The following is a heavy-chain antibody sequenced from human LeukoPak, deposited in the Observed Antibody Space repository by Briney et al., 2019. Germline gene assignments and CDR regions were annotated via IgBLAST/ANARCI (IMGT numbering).Heavy chain of an antibody. CDR3: ARLGYHDGFDI. J-gene: IGHJ3*02. CDR1: GYTFSTYD. Sequence: ASVKVSCKASGYTFSTYDINWVRQATGQGLEWMGWMNPTSGNTGYAQKFQGRVTMTRDTSISTAYMELSSLRSDDTAVYYRARLGYHDGFDIWGQGTTGTASS. D-gene: IGHD5-12*01. V-gene: IGHV1-8*01. CDR2: MNPTSGNT.